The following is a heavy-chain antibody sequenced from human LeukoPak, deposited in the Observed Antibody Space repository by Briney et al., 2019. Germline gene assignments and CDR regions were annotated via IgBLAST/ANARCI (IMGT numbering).Heavy chain of an antibody. CDR1: GFTFSSYW. CDR2: INTDGSST. Sequence: GGSLRLSCAASGFTFSSYWMHWVRQAPGKGLVWVSRINTDGSSTSYADSVKGRFTISRDNAKNSLYLQMSSLRAEDTALYYCASRSSVAASGPGWGQGTLVTVPS. CDR3: ASRSSVAASGPG. D-gene: IGHD2-15*01. J-gene: IGHJ4*02. V-gene: IGHV3-74*01.